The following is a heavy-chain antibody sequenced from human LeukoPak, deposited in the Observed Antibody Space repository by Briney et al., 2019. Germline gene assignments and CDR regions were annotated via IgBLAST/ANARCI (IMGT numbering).Heavy chain of an antibody. CDR2: VYYSWST. D-gene: IGHD1-26*01. Sequence: SETLSLTCSVSGDSIPSDYWTWIRQPPGKGLQWIGYVYYSWSTNYRPPLKSRATISVDTSENQLSLKLRSVTAADTAVYYCARVQRTEEGGYSYYYIDVWGKGTTVTVSS. V-gene: IGHV4-59*08. CDR3: ARVQRTEEGGYSYYYIDV. CDR1: GDSIPSDY. J-gene: IGHJ6*03.